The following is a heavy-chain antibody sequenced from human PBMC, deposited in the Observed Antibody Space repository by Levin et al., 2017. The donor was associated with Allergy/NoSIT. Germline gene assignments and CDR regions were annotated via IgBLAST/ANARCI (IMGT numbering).Heavy chain of an antibody. CDR1: GFTFSSFW. J-gene: IGHJ6*03. Sequence: GGSLRLSCAASGFTFSSFWMSWVRQAPGKGLEWVANIKKDGTEKYYMDSVKGRFTISRDNAKNSLYLQMNSLRAEDTAVYYCARDTEAPRWEYYYFMDVWGKGTTVTVSS. CDR3: ARDTEAPRWEYYYFMDV. V-gene: IGHV3-7*04. CDR2: IKKDGTEK. D-gene: IGHD1-26*01.